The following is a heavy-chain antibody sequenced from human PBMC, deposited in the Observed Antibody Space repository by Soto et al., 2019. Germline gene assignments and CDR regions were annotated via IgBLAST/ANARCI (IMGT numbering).Heavy chain of an antibody. CDR1: GDTFSSYA. D-gene: IGHD6-19*01. J-gene: IGHJ4*02. CDR2: IIPIFGTA. V-gene: IGHV1-69*13. Sequence: SVKVSCKASGDTFSSYAISWVRQAPGQGLEWMGGIIPIFGTANYAQKFQGRVTITADESTSTAYMELSSLRSEDTAVYYCASLSDSSGWYGPSSNYWGQGTLVTVSS. CDR3: ASLSDSSGWYGPSSNY.